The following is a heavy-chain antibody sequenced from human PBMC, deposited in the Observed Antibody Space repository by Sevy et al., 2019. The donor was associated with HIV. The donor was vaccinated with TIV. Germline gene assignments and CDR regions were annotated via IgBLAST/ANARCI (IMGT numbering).Heavy chain of an antibody. D-gene: IGHD3-10*01. Sequence: GGSLRLSCAASGFTFSSYSMNWVRQAPGKGLEWVSYISSSSSTIYYADSGKGRFTIARDNAKNSRYLQMNSLRDEDTAVYYCARDFMVRGVIIPEYYFDYWGQGTLVTVSS. CDR3: ARDFMVRGVIIPEYYFDY. J-gene: IGHJ4*02. V-gene: IGHV3-48*02. CDR1: GFTFSSYS. CDR2: ISSSSSTI.